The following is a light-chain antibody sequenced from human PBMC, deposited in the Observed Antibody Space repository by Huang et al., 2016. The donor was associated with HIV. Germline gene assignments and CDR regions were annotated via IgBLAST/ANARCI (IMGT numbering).Light chain of an antibody. CDR2: TAS. V-gene: IGKV1-6*01. J-gene: IGKJ1*01. Sequence: AIQLTQSPASLSASVGDRVTIPCRASQDIGNDLGWYHQRLGKAPKLLVSTASQLQSGVPSRFTGSGSGTHFTLTISGLQPEDFATYYCLQDYTYPWTFGQGTKVEI. CDR3: LQDYTYPWT. CDR1: QDIGND.